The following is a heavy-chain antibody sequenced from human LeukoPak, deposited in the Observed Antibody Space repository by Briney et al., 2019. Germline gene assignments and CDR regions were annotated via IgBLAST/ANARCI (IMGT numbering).Heavy chain of an antibody. V-gene: IGHV3-74*01. D-gene: IGHD2-2*01. CDR2: INNDGSST. CDR1: GFTLSSNW. CDR3: ARAGYCSSYGCYGTFYHYYGVDV. Sequence: PGGSLRLSCAASGFTLSSNWMNWVRQAPGKGLVWVSRINNDGSSTTYADSVKGRFTISRDNAKNTLYLQMNSLRAEDTAVYYCARAGYCSSYGCYGTFYHYYGVDVWGQGTTVTVSS. J-gene: IGHJ6*02.